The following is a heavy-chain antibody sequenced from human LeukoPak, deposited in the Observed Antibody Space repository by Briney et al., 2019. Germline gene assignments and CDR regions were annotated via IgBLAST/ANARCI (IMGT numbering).Heavy chain of an antibody. CDR1: GFSFISYG. CDR2: ISDDGRNK. D-gene: IGHD4-17*01. CDR3: AKRPSDYGDYVTYFDY. V-gene: IGHV3-30*18. Sequence: GGSLRLSCAASGFSFISYGMHWVRQAPGKGLEWVGVISDDGRNKKYADSVKGRFTISRDNSKDTLYLQLNSLRDEDTAVYYCAKRPSDYGDYVTYFDYWGQGTLVTVSS. J-gene: IGHJ4*02.